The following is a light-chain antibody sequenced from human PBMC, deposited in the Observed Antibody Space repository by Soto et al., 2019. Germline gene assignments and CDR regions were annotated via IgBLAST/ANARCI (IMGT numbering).Light chain of an antibody. CDR2: GAS. J-gene: IGKJ4*01. CDR3: QQRNT. Sequence: EIVLTQSPGTLSLSPWERATLSCRASQSVSSSYLAWYQQKPGQAPRLLIYGASSRATGIPDGFSGSGSGTNFTLTISRLEPEDFAVYYCQQRNTFGGGTKVDIK. V-gene: IGKV3-20*01. CDR1: QSVSSSY.